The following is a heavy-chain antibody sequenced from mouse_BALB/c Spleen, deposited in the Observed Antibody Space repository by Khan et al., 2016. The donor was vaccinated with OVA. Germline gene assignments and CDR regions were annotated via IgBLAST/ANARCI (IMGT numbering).Heavy chain of an antibody. CDR1: GFSFTRYS. CDR2: ISSGGTYT. CDR3: TRHEGYYGYGQGDY. V-gene: IGHV5-9-3*01. Sequence: DVHLVASGGGLVKPGGSLKLSCAASGFSFTRYSMSWVRQTPEKRLAWVATISSGGTYTYYSDSVKGRFTISRDNANNTLFLQMSSLRSEDTAIYYCTRHEGYYGYGQGDYWGQGTSVTVSS. J-gene: IGHJ4*01. D-gene: IGHD2-2*01.